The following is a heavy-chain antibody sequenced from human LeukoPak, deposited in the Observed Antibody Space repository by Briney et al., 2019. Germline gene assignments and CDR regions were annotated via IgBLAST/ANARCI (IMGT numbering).Heavy chain of an antibody. J-gene: IGHJ4*02. CDR2: ISGSGGST. CDR1: GFSFSSNS. V-gene: IGHV3-23*01. Sequence: HAGGSLRLSCAASGFSFSSNSMDWVRQAPGKGLEWVSAISGSGGSTYYADSVKGRFTISRDNSKNTLYLQMNSLRAEDTAVYYCAKDRYYYDSSGYSYFDYWGQGTLVTVSS. D-gene: IGHD3-22*01. CDR3: AKDRYYYDSSGYSYFDY.